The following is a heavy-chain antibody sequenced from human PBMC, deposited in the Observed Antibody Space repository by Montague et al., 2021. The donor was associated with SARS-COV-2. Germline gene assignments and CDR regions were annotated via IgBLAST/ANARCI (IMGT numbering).Heavy chain of an antibody. J-gene: IGHJ4*02. D-gene: IGHD3-3*01. CDR3: ARLNFRITIFGVVRSRVFDY. V-gene: IGHV4-59*01. CDR2: IYYSGST. Sequence: SETLSLTCTVSGGSISSYYWSWIRQPPGKGLEWIGYIYYSGSTNYNPSLKSRVTISVDTSKNQFSLRLSSVTAADTAVYYCARLNFRITIFGVVRSRVFDYWGQGTLVTVSS. CDR1: GGSISSYY.